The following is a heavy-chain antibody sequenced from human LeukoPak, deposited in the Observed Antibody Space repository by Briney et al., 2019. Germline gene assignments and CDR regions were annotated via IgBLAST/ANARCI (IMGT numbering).Heavy chain of an antibody. CDR3: AIETDFDC. D-gene: IGHD2-21*02. J-gene: IGHJ4*02. CDR1: GASISSDY. Sequence: SETLSLTCTVSGASISSDYWGWIRHPAGMGLEWIGRISTSGSTNYNPSLQSRVTMSVDTSKNQFSLKLNSVTAADTAVYYCAIETDFDCWGQGTLVTVSS. CDR2: ISTSGST. V-gene: IGHV4-4*07.